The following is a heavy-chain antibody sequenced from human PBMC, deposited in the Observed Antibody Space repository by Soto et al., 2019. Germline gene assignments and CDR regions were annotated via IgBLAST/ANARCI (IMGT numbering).Heavy chain of an antibody. CDR2: IIPIFGTA. V-gene: IGHV1-69*13. CDR1: GGTFSSYA. CDR3: ARGHVVVTAIPQYYFDP. J-gene: IGHJ4*02. D-gene: IGHD2-21*02. Sequence: SVKVSCKASGGTFSSYAISWVRQAPGQGLEWMGGIIPIFGTANYAQKFQGRVTITADESTSTAYMELSSLRSEDTAVYYCARGHVVVTAIPQYYFDPWGQGTLVTVSS.